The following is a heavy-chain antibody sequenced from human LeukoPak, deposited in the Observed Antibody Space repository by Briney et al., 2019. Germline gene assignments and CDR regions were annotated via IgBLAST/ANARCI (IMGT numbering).Heavy chain of an antibody. CDR1: GGTFSSYA. CDR2: IIPILGIA. J-gene: IGHJ4*02. V-gene: IGHV1-69*04. CDR3: ARGGRDGYNYDY. D-gene: IGHD5-24*01. Sequence: ASVKVSCKASGGTFSSYAISWVRQAPGQGLEWMGRIIPILGIANYAQKFQGRVTITADKSTSTAYMELSSLRSEDTAVYYCARGGRDGYNYDYWGQGTLVTVPS.